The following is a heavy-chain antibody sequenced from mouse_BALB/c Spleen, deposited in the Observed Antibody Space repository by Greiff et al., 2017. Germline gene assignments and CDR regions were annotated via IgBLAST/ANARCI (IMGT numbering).Heavy chain of an antibody. D-gene: IGHD2-10*01. CDR1: GFSLTSYG. V-gene: IGHV2-9*02. Sequence: VQLQESGPGLVAPSQSLSITCTVSGFSLTSYGVHWVRQPPGKGLEWLGVIWAGGSTNYNSALMSRLSISKDNSKSQVFLKMNSLQTDDTARYYCARDRAYYDAMDYWGQGTSVTVSS. CDR3: ARDRAYYDAMDY. CDR2: IWAGGST. J-gene: IGHJ4*01.